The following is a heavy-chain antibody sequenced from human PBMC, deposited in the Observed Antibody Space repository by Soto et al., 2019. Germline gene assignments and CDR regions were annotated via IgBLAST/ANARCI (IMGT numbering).Heavy chain of an antibody. CDR1: GGSFSSNA. CDR3: ASQERVDAFDI. V-gene: IGHV1-69*01. CDR2: IIPILGSA. Sequence: QGQLVQSGAEVKKPGSSVKVSCKASGGSFSSNAISWVRQAPGQGLEWMGGIIPILGSANYAQKFQDRLTITADGSTTTTYMELNSLRSEDAAVYYCASQERVDAFDIWGQGTLVTVSS. J-gene: IGHJ3*02.